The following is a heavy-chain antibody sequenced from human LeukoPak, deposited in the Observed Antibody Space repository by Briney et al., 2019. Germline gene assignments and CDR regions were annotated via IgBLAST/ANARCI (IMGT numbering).Heavy chain of an antibody. D-gene: IGHD3-3*01. CDR2: IYTSGST. J-gene: IGHJ5*02. CDR3: ARDPTKIFGVVSVSGRNWFDP. Sequence: SSETLSLTCTVSGGSISSYYWSWIRQPAGKGLEWIGRIYTSGSTNYNPSLKSRVTMSVDTSKNQFSLKLSSVTAADTAVYYCARDPTKIFGVVSVSGRNWFDPWGQGTLVTVSS. V-gene: IGHV4-4*07. CDR1: GGSISSYY.